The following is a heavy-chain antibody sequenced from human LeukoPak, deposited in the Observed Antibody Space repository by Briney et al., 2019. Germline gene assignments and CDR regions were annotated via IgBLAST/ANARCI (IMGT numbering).Heavy chain of an antibody. V-gene: IGHV4-39*07. Sequence: PSETLSLTCTVSGGSISSSSYYWGWIRQPPGKGLEWIGRIYTSGSTNYNPSLKSRVTISVDKSKNQFSLKLSSVTAADTAVYYCARDLYYYDSSGYSGAAFDPWGQGTLVTVSS. CDR3: ARDLYYYDSSGYSGAAFDP. CDR2: IYTSGST. CDR1: GGSISSSSYY. J-gene: IGHJ5*02. D-gene: IGHD3-22*01.